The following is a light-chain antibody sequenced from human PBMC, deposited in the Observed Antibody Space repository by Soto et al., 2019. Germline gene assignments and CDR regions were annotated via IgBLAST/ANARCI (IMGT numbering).Light chain of an antibody. CDR2: DVS. CDR1: SSDVGGYNY. V-gene: IGLV2-14*01. CDR3: SSYTSSSTLYV. J-gene: IGLJ1*01. Sequence: QSAQTQPASVSGSPGQSITISCTGTSSDVGGYNYVSWYQQHPGKAPKLMIYDVSNRPSGVSNRFSGSKSGNTASLTISGLQAEDEADYYCSSYTSSSTLYVFRTGTKVTVL.